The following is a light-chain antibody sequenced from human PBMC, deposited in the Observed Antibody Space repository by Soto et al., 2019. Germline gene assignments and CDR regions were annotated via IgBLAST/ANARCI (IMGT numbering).Light chain of an antibody. CDR2: GAS. CDR1: QSISSH. J-gene: IGKJ4*01. CDR3: QQRNNWPLT. V-gene: IGKV3-11*01. Sequence: EIVLTQSPATLSLSPGERATLSCRASQSISSHLAWYQQKPGQAPRLLIYGASNRATGIPARFSGSGFGTDFTVTISSLEPEGFAVYYCQQRNNWPLTFGGGTKVEIK.